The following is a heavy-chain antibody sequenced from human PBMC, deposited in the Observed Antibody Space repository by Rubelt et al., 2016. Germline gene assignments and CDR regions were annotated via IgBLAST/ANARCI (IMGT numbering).Heavy chain of an antibody. V-gene: IGHV1-18*01. CDR3: ARERDDYGDY. J-gene: IGHJ4*02. CDR1: GYSFTDYG. D-gene: IGHD5-24*01. CDR2: ISAYNGNT. Sequence: GASVTVSCKASGYSFTDYGITWVRQAPGQGLEWMGWISAYNGNTNYAQKLQGRVTMTTDTSTSTAYMELRSLRSDDTAVYYCARERDDYGDYWGQGTLVTVSS.